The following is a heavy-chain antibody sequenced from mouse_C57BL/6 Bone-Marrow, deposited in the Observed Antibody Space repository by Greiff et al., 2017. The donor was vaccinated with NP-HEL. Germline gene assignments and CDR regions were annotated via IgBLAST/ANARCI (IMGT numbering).Heavy chain of an antibody. Sequence: QVQLKESGAELARPGASVKLSCKASGYTFTSYGISWVKQRTGQGLEWIGEIYPRSGNTYYNEKFKGKATLTADKSSSTAYMELRSLTSEDSAVYFCARSHYYGSSYLYYAMDYWGQGTSVTVSS. V-gene: IGHV1-81*01. CDR1: GYTFTSYG. CDR2: IYPRSGNT. CDR3: ARSHYYGSSYLYYAMDY. D-gene: IGHD1-1*01. J-gene: IGHJ4*01.